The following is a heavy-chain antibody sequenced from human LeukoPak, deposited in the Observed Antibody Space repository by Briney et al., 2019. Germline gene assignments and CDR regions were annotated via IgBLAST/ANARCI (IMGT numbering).Heavy chain of an antibody. CDR3: ARGIMITFGGVISAPDY. CDR1: GYTFTSYG. CDR2: ISAYNGNT. Sequence: ASVKVSCTASGYTFTSYGISWVRQAPGQGLEWMGWISAYNGNTNYAQKLQGRVTMTTDTSTSTAYMELRSLRSDDTAVYYCARGIMITFGGVISAPDYWGQGTLVTVSS. V-gene: IGHV1-18*01. D-gene: IGHD3-16*02. J-gene: IGHJ4*02.